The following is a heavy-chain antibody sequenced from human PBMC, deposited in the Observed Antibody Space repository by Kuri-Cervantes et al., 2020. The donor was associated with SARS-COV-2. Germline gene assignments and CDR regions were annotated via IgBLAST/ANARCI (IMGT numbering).Heavy chain of an antibody. CDR2: ISYGGYNK. D-gene: IGHD2-2*01. CDR3: AVPVVPAAIFENWFDP. V-gene: IGHV3-30*03. CDR1: GFAFINYG. Sequence: GGSLRLSCTASGFAFINYGMNWVRQAPGKGLEWVAVISYGGYNKYYADSVKGRFTIARDNSKNTIYLQMNNLRPEDTAVYYCAVPVVPAAIFENWFDPWGQGTLVTVSS. J-gene: IGHJ5*02.